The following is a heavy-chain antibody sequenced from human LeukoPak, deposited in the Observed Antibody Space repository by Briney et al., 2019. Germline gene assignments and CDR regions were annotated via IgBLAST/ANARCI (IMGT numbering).Heavy chain of an antibody. D-gene: IGHD6-19*01. J-gene: IGHJ4*02. V-gene: IGHV4-59*01. CDR1: GNSISSYY. CDR3: AGGGSGTGWYAGDY. Sequence: KPSETLSLTCTVSGNSISSYYWSWIRQPPGKGLEWVGYIYYNGNTNYNPSLKSRVTISVDTSKNQFSLRLTSVTPADTAVYYCAGGGSGTGWYAGDYWGQGTLVTVSS. CDR2: IYYNGNT.